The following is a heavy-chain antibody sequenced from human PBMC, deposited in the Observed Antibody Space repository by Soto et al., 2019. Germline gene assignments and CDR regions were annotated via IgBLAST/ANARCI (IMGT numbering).Heavy chain of an antibody. V-gene: IGHV3-48*02. Sequence: GGSLRLSCAASGFTFSSYSMNWVRQAPGKGLEWVSYISSSSSTMYYADSVKGRFTISRDNAKNSLYLQMNSLRDEDTAVYYCARNRGSSWYNPDALDIWGQGTMVTVSS. D-gene: IGHD6-13*01. CDR3: ARNRGSSWYNPDALDI. CDR1: GFTFSSYS. J-gene: IGHJ3*02. CDR2: ISSSSSTM.